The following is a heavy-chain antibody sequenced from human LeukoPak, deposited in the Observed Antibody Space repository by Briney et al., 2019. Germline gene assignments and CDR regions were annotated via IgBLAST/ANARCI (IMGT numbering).Heavy chain of an antibody. D-gene: IGHD3-22*01. V-gene: IGHV4-4*07. CDR2: IYGSGIT. CDR1: GGSIISNY. CDR3: ARLKFYDSTGYSPGYYMDV. J-gene: IGHJ6*03. Sequence: SETLSLTCTVSGGSIISNYWSWIRQSAGTGLEWIGRIYGSGITDYNPSLKSRVTMSLDTSRKQFSLRLTSVTDADTAVYYCARLKFYDSTGYSPGYYMDVWGKGTTVSVFS.